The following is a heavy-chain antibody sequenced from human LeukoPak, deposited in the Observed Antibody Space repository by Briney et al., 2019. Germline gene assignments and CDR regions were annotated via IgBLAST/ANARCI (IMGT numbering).Heavy chain of an antibody. V-gene: IGHV1-69*05. J-gene: IGHJ4*02. CDR2: IIPIFGTA. CDR3: AKDIGWFGELLGYFDY. CDR1: GGTFSSYA. Sequence: SVKVSCKASGGTFSSYAISWVRQAPGQGLEWMGRIIPIFGTANYAQKFQGRVTITTDESTSTAYMELSSLRSEDTAVYYCAKDIGWFGELLGYFDYWGQGTLVTVSS. D-gene: IGHD3-10*01.